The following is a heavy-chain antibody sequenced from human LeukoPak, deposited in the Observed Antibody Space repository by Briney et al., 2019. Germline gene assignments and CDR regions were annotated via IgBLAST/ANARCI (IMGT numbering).Heavy chain of an antibody. J-gene: IGHJ4*02. CDR1: GFTFSSYS. V-gene: IGHV3-21*01. CDR3: AREGKYYYDSSGYYPFDY. Sequence: GRSLRLSCAASGFTFSSYSMNWVRQAPGKGLEWVSSISSSSSYIYYADSVKGRFTISRDNAKNSLYLQMNSLRAEDTAVYYCAREGKYYYDSSGYYPFDYWGRGTLVTVSS. D-gene: IGHD3-22*01. CDR2: ISSSSSYI.